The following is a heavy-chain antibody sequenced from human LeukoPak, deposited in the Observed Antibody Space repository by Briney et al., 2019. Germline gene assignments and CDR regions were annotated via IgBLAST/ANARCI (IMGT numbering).Heavy chain of an antibody. CDR3: AREVFWSGYSEYYFDY. J-gene: IGHJ4*02. Sequence: SETLFLTCTVSGGSISSGDYYWSWIRQPPGKGLEWIGYIYYSGSTYYNPSLKSRVTISVDTSKNQFSLKLSSVTAADTAVYYCAREVFWSGYSEYYFDYWGQGTLVTVSS. D-gene: IGHD3-3*01. CDR2: IYYSGST. CDR1: GGSISSGDYY. V-gene: IGHV4-30-4*08.